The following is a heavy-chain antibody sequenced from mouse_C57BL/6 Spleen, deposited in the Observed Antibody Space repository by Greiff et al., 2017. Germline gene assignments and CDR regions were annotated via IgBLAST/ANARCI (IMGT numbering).Heavy chain of an antibody. Sequence: VQLQQSGPELVKPGASVKISCKASGYTFTDYYMNWVKQSHGKSLEWIGDINPNNGGTSYNQKFKGKATLTVDTSSSTAYMELRSLTSADSAVYYCARGGYYGSSYYAMDYWGQGTSVTVSS. D-gene: IGHD1-1*01. J-gene: IGHJ4*01. CDR3: ARGGYYGSSYYAMDY. CDR1: GYTFTDYY. V-gene: IGHV1-26*01. CDR2: INPNNGGT.